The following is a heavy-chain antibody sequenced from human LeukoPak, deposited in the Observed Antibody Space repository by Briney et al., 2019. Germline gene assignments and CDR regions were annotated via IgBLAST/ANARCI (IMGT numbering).Heavy chain of an antibody. CDR3: AREFAITMVRGVTFDP. CDR2: INPNSGGT. J-gene: IGHJ5*02. D-gene: IGHD3-10*01. V-gene: IGHV1-2*02. CDR1: GYTCTGYY. Sequence: GASVKVSCKASGYTCTGYYMHWVRQAPGQGLEWMGWINPNSGGTNYAQKFQGRVTMTRDTSISTAYMELSRLRSDDTAVYYCAREFAITMVRGVTFDPWGQGTLVTVSS.